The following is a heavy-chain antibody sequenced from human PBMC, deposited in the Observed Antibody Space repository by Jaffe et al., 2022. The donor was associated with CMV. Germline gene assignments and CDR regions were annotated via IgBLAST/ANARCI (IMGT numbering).Heavy chain of an antibody. CDR3: ARSTSSYYDSSGYYHRNAFDI. CDR2: IYYSGST. J-gene: IGHJ3*02. D-gene: IGHD3-22*01. V-gene: IGHV4-31*03. CDR1: GGSISSGGYY. Sequence: QVQLQESGPGLVKPSQTLSLTCTVSGGSISSGGYYWSWIRQHPGKGLEWIGYIYYSGSTYYNPSLKSRVTISVDTSKNQFSLKLSSVTAADTAVYYCARSTSSYYDSSGYYHRNAFDIWGQGTMVTVSS.